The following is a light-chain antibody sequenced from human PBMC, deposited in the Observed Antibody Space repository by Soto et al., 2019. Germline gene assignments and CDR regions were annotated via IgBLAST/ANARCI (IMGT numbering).Light chain of an antibody. J-gene: IGLJ1*01. CDR1: SSDVGGYNY. CDR2: DVS. V-gene: IGLV2-14*03. CDR3: SSYTTSNTRQIV. Sequence: QSALTQPASVSGSPGQSITISCTGTSSDVGGYNYVSWYQHHPGKAPKLIIDDVSTRPSGVSIRFSGSKSDNTASLTISGLQPEDEADYHCSSYTTSNTRQIVFGTGTKLTVL.